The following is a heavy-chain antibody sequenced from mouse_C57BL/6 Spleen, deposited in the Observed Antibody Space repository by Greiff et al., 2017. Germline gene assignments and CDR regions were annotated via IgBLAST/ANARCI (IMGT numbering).Heavy chain of an antibody. CDR1: GYTFTDYN. D-gene: IGHD1-1*01. CDR3: AREDYYGSSFYAMDY. CDR2: INPNNGGT. V-gene: IGHV1-22*01. Sequence: VQLQQSGPELVKPGASVKMSCKASGYTFTDYNMHWVKQSHGKSLEWIGYINPNNGGTSYNQKFKGKATLTVNKSSSTAYMELSSLTSEDSAVYYCAREDYYGSSFYAMDYWGQGTSVTVSS. J-gene: IGHJ4*01.